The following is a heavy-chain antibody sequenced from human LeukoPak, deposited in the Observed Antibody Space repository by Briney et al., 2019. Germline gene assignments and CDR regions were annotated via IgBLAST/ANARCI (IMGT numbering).Heavy chain of an antibody. J-gene: IGHJ4*02. Sequence: SVKVSCKASGGTFSSYAISWVRQAPGQGLEWMGGIIPIFGTANYAQKFQGRVTITADESTSTAYMELSSLRSEDTAVYYCARVGRRGYCSSTSCETRNYFDYWGQGTLVTVSS. CDR3: ARVGRRGYCSSTSCETRNYFDY. CDR1: GGTFSSYA. D-gene: IGHD2-2*01. V-gene: IGHV1-69*13. CDR2: IIPIFGTA.